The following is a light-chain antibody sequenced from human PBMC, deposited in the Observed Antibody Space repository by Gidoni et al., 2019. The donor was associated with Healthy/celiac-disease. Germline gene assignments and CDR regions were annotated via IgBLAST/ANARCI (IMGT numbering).Light chain of an antibody. CDR1: TSAVGGYHY. J-gene: IGLJ2*01. V-gene: IGLV2-14*01. CDR2: DVS. CDR3: ISYTGSSTEVV. Sequence: QSALTQPASVSPSAAHSITISSTGTTSAVGGYHYVSWYQQHPGKAPKLMIYDVSNRPSGVSTRFSGSMSGNTAALTISGLQAEDEADYYCISYTGSSTEVVFGGGTKLTVL.